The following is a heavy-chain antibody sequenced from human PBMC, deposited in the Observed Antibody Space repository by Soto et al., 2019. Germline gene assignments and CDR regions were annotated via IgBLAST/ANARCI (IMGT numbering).Heavy chain of an antibody. CDR2: ISGSGDST. Sequence: EVQLLESGGGLVQPGGSLRLSCAASGFTFSSYAMNWVCQAPGKGLEWVSVISGSGDSTYYVDSVKGRFTISRDKSKNTLYLQMNSLRAEDTAVYYCAKRSSSWVFDYWGQGTLVTVSS. D-gene: IGHD6-13*01. CDR3: AKRSSSWVFDY. V-gene: IGHV3-23*01. CDR1: GFTFSSYA. J-gene: IGHJ4*02.